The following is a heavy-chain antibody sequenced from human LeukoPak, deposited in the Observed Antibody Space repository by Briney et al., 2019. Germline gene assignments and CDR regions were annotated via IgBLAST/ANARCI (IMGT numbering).Heavy chain of an antibody. V-gene: IGHV1-2*04. J-gene: IGHJ4*02. CDR1: GYTFTSYG. Sequence: ASVKVSCKASGYTFTSYGISWVRQAPGQGLEWMGWINPNSGGTNYAQKFQGWVTMTRDTSISTAYMELSRLRSDDTAVYYCARDKGSSSGWYLARYYFDYWGQGTLVTVSS. D-gene: IGHD6-19*01. CDR2: INPNSGGT. CDR3: ARDKGSSSGWYLARYYFDY.